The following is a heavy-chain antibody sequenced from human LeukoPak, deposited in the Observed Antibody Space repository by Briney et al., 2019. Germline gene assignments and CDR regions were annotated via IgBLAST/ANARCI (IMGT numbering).Heavy chain of an antibody. CDR2: ISGSGDRT. CDR3: ARVQYGNPSGSYRTFFDF. Sequence: PGGSLRLSCSVSGFTFTSYAISWVRQAPGKGLEWVSSISGSGDRTYYADSVKGRFTLSRDKSKNTVYLQMDSLRVAETAVYYCARVQYGNPSGSYRTFFDFWGQGALVTVSP. V-gene: IGHV3-23*01. D-gene: IGHD3-10*01. CDR1: GFTFTSYA. J-gene: IGHJ4*02.